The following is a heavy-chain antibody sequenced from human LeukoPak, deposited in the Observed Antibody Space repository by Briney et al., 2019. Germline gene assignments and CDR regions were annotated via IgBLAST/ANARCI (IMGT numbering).Heavy chain of an antibody. CDR1: GFTFSSYA. D-gene: IGHD3-10*01. CDR2: ISYDGSNK. J-gene: IGHJ6*02. CDR3: AREVTMGYYYYYYGMDV. V-gene: IGHV3-30-3*01. Sequence: GGSLRLSCAASGFTFSSYAMHWVRQAPGKGLEWVAVISYDGSNKYYAVSVKGRFTISRDNSKNTLYLQMNSLRAEDTAVYYCAREVTMGYYYYYYGMDVWGQGTTVTVSS.